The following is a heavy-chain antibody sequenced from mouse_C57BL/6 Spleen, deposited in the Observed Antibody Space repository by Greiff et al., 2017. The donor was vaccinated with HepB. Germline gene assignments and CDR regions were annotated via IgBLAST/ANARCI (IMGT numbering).Heavy chain of an antibody. CDR3: ARGGYYDYDLGYAMDY. Sequence: QVQLQQSGAELVKPGASVKMSCKASGYTFTSYWITWVKQRPGQGLEWIGDIYPGSGSTNYNEKFKSKATLTVDTSSSTAYMQLSSLTSEDSAVYYCARGGYYDYDLGYAMDYWGQGTSVTVSS. CDR2: IYPGSGST. D-gene: IGHD2-4*01. J-gene: IGHJ4*01. V-gene: IGHV1-55*01. CDR1: GYTFTSYW.